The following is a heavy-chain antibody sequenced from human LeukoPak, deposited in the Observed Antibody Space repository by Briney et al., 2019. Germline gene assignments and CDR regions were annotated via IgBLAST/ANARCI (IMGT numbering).Heavy chain of an antibody. J-gene: IGHJ4*02. CDR1: GFTFTTYT. V-gene: IGHV3-21*01. CDR2: ISSGSGHI. Sequence: GGSLRLSCAASGFTFTTYTMNWVRQAPGKGLEWVSSISSGSGHIYYADSMKGRFTISRDNAKNSLYLQMNSLRAEDTAVYYCARGQNVDYWGQGTLVTVSS. CDR3: ARGQNVDY.